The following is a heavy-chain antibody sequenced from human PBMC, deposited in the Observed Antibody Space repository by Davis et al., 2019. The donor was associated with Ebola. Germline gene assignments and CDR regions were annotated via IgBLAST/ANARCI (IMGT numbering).Heavy chain of an antibody. J-gene: IGHJ4*02. CDR1: GYTFTSYA. CDR2: IIPIFGTA. D-gene: IGHD4-17*01. Sequence: SVKVSCKASGYTFTSYAISWVRQAPGQGLEWMGGIIPIFGTANYAQKFQGRVTITADESTSTAYMELSSLRSEDTAVYYCARVYGDYETYFDYWGQGTLVTVSS. V-gene: IGHV1-69*13. CDR3: ARVYGDYETYFDY.